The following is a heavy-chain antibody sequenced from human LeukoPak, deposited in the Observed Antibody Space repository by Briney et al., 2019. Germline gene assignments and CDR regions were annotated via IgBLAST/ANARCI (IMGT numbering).Heavy chain of an antibody. D-gene: IGHD6-19*01. Sequence: GGSLRLSCAASGFSFITYGTHWVRQAPGKGLEWVAVISYDGSNKYYADSVKGRFTISRDNSKNTLYLQMNSLRAEDTAVYYCPKGWFQGSGWYVDYWGQGTLVTVSS. V-gene: IGHV3-30*18. CDR2: ISYDGSNK. CDR1: GFSFITYG. CDR3: PKGWFQGSGWYVDY. J-gene: IGHJ4*02.